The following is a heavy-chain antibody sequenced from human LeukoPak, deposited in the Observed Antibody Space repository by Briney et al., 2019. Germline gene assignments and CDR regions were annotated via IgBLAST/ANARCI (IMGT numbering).Heavy chain of an antibody. Sequence: SETLSLTCAVYGGSFSGYYWSWIRQPPGKGLEWIGEINHSGSTNYNPSLKSRVTISVDTSKNQFSLKLSSVTAADTAVYYRARHYGPFDYWGQGTLVTVSS. D-gene: IGHD3-10*01. CDR3: ARHYGPFDY. V-gene: IGHV4-34*01. J-gene: IGHJ4*02. CDR2: INHSGST. CDR1: GGSFSGYY.